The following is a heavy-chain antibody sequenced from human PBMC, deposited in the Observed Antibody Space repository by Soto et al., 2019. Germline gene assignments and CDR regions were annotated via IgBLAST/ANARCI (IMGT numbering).Heavy chain of an antibody. CDR3: ARLDLRLQVWGMDV. CDR2: IYYSGST. V-gene: IGHV4-61*01. CDR1: GASVSSGSSF. Sequence: QVQLQESGPGLVKPSETLSLTCTVSGASVSSGSSFWTWLRQPPGKGLEWIGYIYYSGSTKYNPSLKSRVTISVDTSKNQFSLKLTSLTAADTAVHYCARLDLRLQVWGMDVWGQGTTVTVSS. J-gene: IGHJ6*02.